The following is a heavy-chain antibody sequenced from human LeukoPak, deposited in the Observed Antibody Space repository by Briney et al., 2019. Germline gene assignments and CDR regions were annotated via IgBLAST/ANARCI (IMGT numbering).Heavy chain of an antibody. CDR2: IYTTGST. Sequence: PSETLSLTCTVSGASISTGNYYWSWVRQPAGKGLEWIGRIYTTGSTSYNPSLKSRVTISVDTSKNQFSLKLSSVTAADTAVYYCARGAAMAPSNYWGQGTLVTVSS. D-gene: IGHD2-2*01. J-gene: IGHJ4*02. CDR1: GASISTGNYY. V-gene: IGHV4-61*02. CDR3: ARGAAMAPSNY.